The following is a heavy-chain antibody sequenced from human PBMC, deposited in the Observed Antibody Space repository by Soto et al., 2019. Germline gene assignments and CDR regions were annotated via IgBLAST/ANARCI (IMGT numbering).Heavy chain of an antibody. V-gene: IGHV4-59*12. CDR3: ARVGYYDGSGYNAFNI. J-gene: IGHJ3*02. Sequence: SETLSLTCTVSGDSISSYNLAWIRQPPGKGLEWIGYFRSSGGTSYNPSLKSRVAISADASTKQFSLTLSSVTAADTAVYYCARVGYYDGSGYNAFNIWGQGTMVTVSS. D-gene: IGHD3-22*01. CDR2: FRSSGGT. CDR1: GDSISSYN.